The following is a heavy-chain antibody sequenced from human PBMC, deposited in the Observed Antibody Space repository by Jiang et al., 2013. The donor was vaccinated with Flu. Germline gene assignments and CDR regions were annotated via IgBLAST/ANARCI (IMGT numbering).Heavy chain of an antibody. D-gene: IGHD3-22*01. CDR3: AKDFTNFYDSSGYYFFDY. Sequence: ASGFTFSDYAMSWVRQAPGKGLEWVSVISGRSDSTFYADAVKGRFTISRDNSKNTLSLQMNSLRAEDTAVYYCAKDFTNFYDSSGYYFFDYWGQGTPVTVSS. J-gene: IGHJ4*02. CDR2: ISGRSDST. CDR1: GFTFSDYA. V-gene: IGHV3-23*01.